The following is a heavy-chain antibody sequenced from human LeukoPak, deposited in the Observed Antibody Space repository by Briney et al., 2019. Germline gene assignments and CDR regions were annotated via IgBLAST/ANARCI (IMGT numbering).Heavy chain of an antibody. CDR1: GFSLSTSGVG. Sequence: SGPTLAKPTQTLTLTCTFSGFSLSTSGVGVGWIRQPPGKALEWLALIYWNDDKRYSPSLKSRLTITKDTSKNQVVLTMTNMDPVDTATYYCAHWTVEMATISYYFDYWGQGTLVTVSS. J-gene: IGHJ4*02. D-gene: IGHD5-24*01. CDR2: IYWNDDK. V-gene: IGHV2-5*01. CDR3: AHWTVEMATISYYFDY.